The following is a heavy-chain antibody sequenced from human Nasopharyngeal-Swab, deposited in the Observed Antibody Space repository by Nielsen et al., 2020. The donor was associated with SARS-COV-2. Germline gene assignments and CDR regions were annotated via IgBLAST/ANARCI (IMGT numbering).Heavy chain of an antibody. J-gene: IGHJ6*02. CDR2: IDPSDSYT. CDR3: AASRGPGSYYYGSGDQSMDV. D-gene: IGHD3-10*01. Sequence: GGSLRLSCKGSGYSFTSYWISWVRQMPGKGLEWMGRIDPSDSYTNYSPSFQGHVPISADKSISTAYLQWISLKASDTAMYYCAASRGPGSYYYGSGDQSMDVWGQGTTVTVSS. CDR1: GYSFTSYW. V-gene: IGHV5-10-1*01.